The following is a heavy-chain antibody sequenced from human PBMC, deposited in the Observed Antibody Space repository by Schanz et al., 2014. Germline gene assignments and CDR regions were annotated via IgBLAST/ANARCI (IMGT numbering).Heavy chain of an antibody. J-gene: IGHJ6*03. Sequence: EVQLVESGGGLVKPGGSLRLSCVVSGFNFRNYWMSWVRQAPGKGLEWVASIKQEGDEKNYVDSVKGRFTISRDNAKNSLFLQMNSLRADDTAVYYCVRDRGFCANDICWLRYYMDVWGNGTTVTVSS. CDR2: IKQEGDEK. CDR3: VRDRGFCANDICWLRYYMDV. V-gene: IGHV3-7*01. CDR1: GFNFRNYW. D-gene: IGHD2-8*01.